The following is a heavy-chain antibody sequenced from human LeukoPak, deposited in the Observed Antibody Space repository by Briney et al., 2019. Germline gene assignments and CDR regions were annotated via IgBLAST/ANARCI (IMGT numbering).Heavy chain of an antibody. CDR1: GYTFTSYG. CDR3: ARDRRYCSSTNSSPLRYMDV. Sequence: ASVKVSCKASGYTFTSYGISWVRQAPGQGLEWMGWISAYNGNTNYAQKLQGRVTMTTDTSTSTAYMELRSLRSDDTAVYYCARDRRYCSSTNSSPLRYMDVWGKGTTVTVSS. D-gene: IGHD2-2*01. V-gene: IGHV1-18*01. CDR2: ISAYNGNT. J-gene: IGHJ6*03.